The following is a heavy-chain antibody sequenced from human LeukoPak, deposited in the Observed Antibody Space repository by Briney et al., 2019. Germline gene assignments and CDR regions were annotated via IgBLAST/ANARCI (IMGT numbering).Heavy chain of an antibody. CDR2: IYYSGSS. Sequence: PSETLSLTCAVSGGSISSSSHYWGWIRQAPGKRLERIGTIYYSGSSYYNPSLKSRVTMSVDTSKNQFSLRLSSVTAADTAVYYCARLPAITTYYYYYMDVWGQGTRVTVSS. V-gene: IGHV4-39*01. D-gene: IGHD5-12*01. J-gene: IGHJ6*03. CDR1: GGSISSSSHY. CDR3: ARLPAITTYYYYYMDV.